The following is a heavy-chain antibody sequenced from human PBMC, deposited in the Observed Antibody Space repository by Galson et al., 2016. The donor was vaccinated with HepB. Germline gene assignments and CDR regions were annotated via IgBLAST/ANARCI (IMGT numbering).Heavy chain of an antibody. D-gene: IGHD2-21*02. CDR3: VKGGDYDA. V-gene: IGHV3-23*01. CDR1: GFTFSGSS. CDR2: IVPGGDST. J-gene: IGHJ5*02. Sequence: SLRLSCAASGFTFSGSSMSWVRQAPGKGLEWVSAIVPGGDSTYYTDSVRARFIVSRDNSKNTLYLQMNSLRADDTAVYYCVKGGDYDAWGQGTLVIVSS.